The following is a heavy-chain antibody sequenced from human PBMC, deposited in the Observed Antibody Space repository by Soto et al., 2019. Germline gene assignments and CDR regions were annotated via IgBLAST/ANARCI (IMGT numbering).Heavy chain of an antibody. Sequence: QVQLVESGGGVVQPGGSLRVSCAASGFTFSRFAIHWVRQAPGKGLEWVAVISKDGSVKYYADSVKGRFTISRDNSESPLFLQMNSLTNEDTAVYHCARSRSGAVPDSLGFWGQGTLVTVSS. V-gene: IGHV3-30-3*01. D-gene: IGHD3-10*01. CDR2: ISKDGSVK. J-gene: IGHJ4*02. CDR3: ARSRSGAVPDSLGF. CDR1: GFTFSRFA.